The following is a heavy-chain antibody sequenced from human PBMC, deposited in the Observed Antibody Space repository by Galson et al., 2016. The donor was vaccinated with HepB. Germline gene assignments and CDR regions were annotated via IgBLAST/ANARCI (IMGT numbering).Heavy chain of an antibody. J-gene: IGHJ4*02. Sequence: SLRLSCAASGFTFSDYSMNWVRQAPGKGLEWISFISSSSFSSSGSTIYYADSVKGRFTISRDNAKNSLYLQMNSLRAEDTAVYHCASRHSGWYYFDYWGQGTLVTVSS. V-gene: IGHV3-48*01. D-gene: IGHD6-19*01. CDR2: ISSSSFSSSGSTI. CDR3: ASRHSGWYYFDY. CDR1: GFTFSDYS.